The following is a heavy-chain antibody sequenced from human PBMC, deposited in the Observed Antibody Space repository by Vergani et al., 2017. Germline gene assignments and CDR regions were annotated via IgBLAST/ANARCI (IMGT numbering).Heavy chain of an antibody. V-gene: IGHV3-9*01. Sequence: EVQLVESGGGLVQPGRSLRLSCAASGFTFDDYAMHWVRQAPGKGLEWVSGTSWNSGSIGYADSVKGRFTISRDNAKNSLYLQMNSLRAEDTALYYCAKDSSHYDFRGLVDYWGQGTLVTVSS. CDR3: AKDSSHYDFRGLVDY. D-gene: IGHD3-3*01. CDR2: TSWNSGSI. CDR1: GFTFDDYA. J-gene: IGHJ4*02.